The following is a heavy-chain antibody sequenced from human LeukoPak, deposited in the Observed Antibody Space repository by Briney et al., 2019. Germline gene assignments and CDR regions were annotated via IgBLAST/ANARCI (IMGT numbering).Heavy chain of an antibody. D-gene: IGHD3-9*01. V-gene: IGHV3-73*01. CDR3: RSYDILTPNYYYYYYMDV. CDR1: GFTFSGSA. Sequence: PGGSLRLSCAASGFTFSGSAMHWVRQASGKGLEWVGRIRSKANSYATAYAASVKGRFTISRDDSKNTAYLQMNSLKTEGTAVYYCRSYDILTPNYYYYYYMDVWGKGTTVTISS. J-gene: IGHJ6*03. CDR2: IRSKANSYAT.